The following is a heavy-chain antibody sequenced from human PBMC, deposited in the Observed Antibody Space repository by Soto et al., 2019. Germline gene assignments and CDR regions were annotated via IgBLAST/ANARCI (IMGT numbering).Heavy chain of an antibody. J-gene: IGHJ6*02. V-gene: IGHV5-51*01. CDR1: GYTFANYW. CDR3: AASIFYYGMDV. Sequence: PGESLKISCKGSGYTFANYWIGWVRQMPGKGLEWMGIIYPGDSDTKYNPSFQGQVTISADKSITTTYLRWTSLKASDTAIYYCAASIFYYGMDVWGQGTKVTVS. CDR2: IYPGDSDT.